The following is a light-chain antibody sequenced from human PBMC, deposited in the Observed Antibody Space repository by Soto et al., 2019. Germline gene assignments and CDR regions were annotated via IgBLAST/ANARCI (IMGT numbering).Light chain of an antibody. CDR2: KAS. J-gene: IGKJ2*01. CDR1: QSISGW. CDR3: QQYNSYPYT. V-gene: IGKV1-5*03. Sequence: DLQMTQSPSTLSASVGDRVTITCRASQSISGWLAWYQQKPGKAPNLLIYKASSIERGGPSRCSGSGSATDFTLTTITLQPDDFATYYCQQYNSYPYTFGQGTKLEIK.